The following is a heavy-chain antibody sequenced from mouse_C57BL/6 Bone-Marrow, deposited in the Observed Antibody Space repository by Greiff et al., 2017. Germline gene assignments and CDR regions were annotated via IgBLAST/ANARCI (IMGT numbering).Heavy chain of an antibody. J-gene: IGHJ4*01. CDR2: IDPANGNT. D-gene: IGHD1-1*01. V-gene: IGHV14-3*01. CDR3: ARFYYYGSILYYYAMDY. Sequence: VQLQQSVAELVRPGASVKLSCTASGFNIKNTYMHWVKQRPEQGLEWIGRIDPANGNTKYAPKFQGKATITADTSSNTAYLQLSSLTSEDTAFYYCARFYYYGSILYYYAMDYWGQGTSVTVSS. CDR1: GFNIKNTY.